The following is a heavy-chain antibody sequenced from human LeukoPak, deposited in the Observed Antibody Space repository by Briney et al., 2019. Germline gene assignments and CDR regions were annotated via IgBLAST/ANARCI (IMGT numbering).Heavy chain of an antibody. Sequence: PSETLSLTCAVYGWSFSGCYWSWIRQPPGKGLEWIGEINHSGNTNDNTSLMSRVTISVDTPKYQFSMKLSSVNAADTAVYYCARGRGYNAFDIWGQGAMVTVSS. J-gene: IGHJ3*02. CDR1: GWSFSGCY. CDR2: INHSGNT. D-gene: IGHD5-18*01. CDR3: ARGRGYNAFDI. V-gene: IGHV4-34*01.